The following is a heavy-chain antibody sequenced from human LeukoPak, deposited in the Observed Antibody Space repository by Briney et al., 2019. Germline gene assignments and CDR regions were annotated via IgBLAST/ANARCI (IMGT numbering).Heavy chain of an antibody. CDR3: ARGNRSPTYYDFWSVDY. D-gene: IGHD3-3*01. V-gene: IGHV3-21*01. CDR2: ISSSSSYI. CDR1: GFTFSSYS. Sequence: GGSLRLSCAASGFTFSSYSMNWVRQAPGKGLEWVSSISSSSSYIDYADSVKGRFTISGDNAKNSLYLQMNSLRAEDTAVYYCARGNRSPTYYDFWSVDYWGQGTLVTVSS. J-gene: IGHJ4*02.